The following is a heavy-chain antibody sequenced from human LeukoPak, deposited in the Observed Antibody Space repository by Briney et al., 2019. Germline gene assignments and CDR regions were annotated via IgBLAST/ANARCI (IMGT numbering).Heavy chain of an antibody. Sequence: SVKVSCKASAYPFTIYDINWVRQAPGQGLEWMGGIIPIFGTANYAQKFQGRVTITADKSTSTAYMELSSLRSEDTAVYYCARERSITPDKRYNWKWSRSDAFDIWGQGTMVTVSS. J-gene: IGHJ3*02. V-gene: IGHV1-69*06. D-gene: IGHD1-20*01. CDR1: AYPFTIYD. CDR3: ARERSITPDKRYNWKWSRSDAFDI. CDR2: IIPIFGTA.